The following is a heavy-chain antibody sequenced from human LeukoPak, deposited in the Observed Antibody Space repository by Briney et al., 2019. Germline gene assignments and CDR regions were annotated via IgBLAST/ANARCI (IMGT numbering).Heavy chain of an antibody. CDR1: GDSVPSNSVP. Sequence: TLSLTCAISGDSVPSNSVPWNWIRQSPSRALECLGRQYSRSKWYNNYPVYVKIRITVDPDTSKNQYSLQLSSVTPEDTAVYYGASCARCYSICCYFGCFDSWGQGTLVTVSS. V-gene: IGHV6-1*01. CDR2: QYSRSKWYN. D-gene: IGHD2-2*01. CDR3: ASCARCYSICCYFGCFDS. J-gene: IGHJ5*01.